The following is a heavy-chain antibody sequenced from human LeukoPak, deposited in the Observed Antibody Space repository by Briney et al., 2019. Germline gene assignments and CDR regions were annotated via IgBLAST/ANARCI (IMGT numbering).Heavy chain of an antibody. J-gene: IGHJ4*02. CDR1: GFTVSSNS. D-gene: IGHD4/OR15-4a*01. CDR2: IYSDNT. Sequence: GGSLRLSCTVSGFTVSSNSMSWVRQAPGRGLEWVSFIYSDNTHYSVSVKGRFTISRDNSKNTLYLQMNSLRAEDTAVYYCARRAGAYSHPYDYWGQGILVTVSS. CDR3: ARRAGAYSHPYDY. V-gene: IGHV3-53*01.